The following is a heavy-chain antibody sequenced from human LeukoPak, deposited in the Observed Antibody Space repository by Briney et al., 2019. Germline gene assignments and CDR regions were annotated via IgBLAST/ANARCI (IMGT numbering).Heavy chain of an antibody. D-gene: IGHD4/OR15-4a*01. J-gene: IGHJ4*02. CDR1: GYTFTSYG. CDR2: MSAKNGDT. CDR3: VRDYDYAPDY. V-gene: IGHV1-18*01. Sequence: KXSCKASGYTFTSYGISWLRQAPGKGLEWMGWMSAKNGDTNYAQSLQGRVTVTTDTSTRTAYMELRSLRSDDTAIYYCVRDYDYAPDYWGQGTLVTVSS.